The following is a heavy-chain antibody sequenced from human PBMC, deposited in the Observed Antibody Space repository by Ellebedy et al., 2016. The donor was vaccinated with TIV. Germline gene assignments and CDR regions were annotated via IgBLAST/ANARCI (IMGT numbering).Heavy chain of an antibody. CDR3: ARHSHYLFYFNGMDV. CDR2: IDPGDSDA. CDR1: GYNFAFFW. D-gene: IGHD1-26*01. V-gene: IGHV5-51*01. J-gene: IGHJ6*02. Sequence: GESLKISCQGSGYNFAFFWIAWVRQMPGKGLEWMGIIDPGDSDARYNPSFEGQVTISADKSVTTAYLRLSSLKTSDTATYYCARHSHYLFYFNGMDVWGQGTTVTVSS.